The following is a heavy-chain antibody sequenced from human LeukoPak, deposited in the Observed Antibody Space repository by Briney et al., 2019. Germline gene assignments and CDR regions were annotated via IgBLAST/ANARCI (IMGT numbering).Heavy chain of an antibody. CDR1: SASIRGGDYY. J-gene: IGHJ3*02. CDR3: ARDCSGGSCYGAFDI. D-gene: IGHD2-15*01. CDR2: IYDSGST. Sequence: SETLSLTCTVSSASIRGGDYYWSWIRQPPGKGLEWIGYIYDSGSTYYNPSLKSRITISVDTSENRFSLKLSSVTATDTAVYYCARDCSGGSCYGAFDIWGQGTMVTVSS. V-gene: IGHV4-30-4*01.